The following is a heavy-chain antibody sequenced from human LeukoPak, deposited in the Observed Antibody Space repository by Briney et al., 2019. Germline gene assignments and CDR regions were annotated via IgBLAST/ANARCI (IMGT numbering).Heavy chain of an antibody. CDR2: ISSSSSYT. D-gene: IGHD3-16*02. J-gene: IGHJ4*02. V-gene: IGHV3-11*05. CDR3: ARVEGITFGGVIAY. Sequence: GGSLRLSCAASGFTFSDYYMSWIRQAPGKGLEWVSYISSSSSYTNYADSVKGRFTISRDNAKNSLYLQMNSLRAEDTAVCYCARVEGITFGGVIAYWGQGTLVTVSS. CDR1: GFTFSDYY.